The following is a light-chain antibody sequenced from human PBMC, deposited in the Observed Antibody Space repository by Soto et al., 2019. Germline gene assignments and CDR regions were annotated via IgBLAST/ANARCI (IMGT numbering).Light chain of an antibody. CDR2: GAS. CDR3: QKFDKWPWT. CDR1: QSVSSH. V-gene: IGKV3-15*01. Sequence: ETVVTQSPATLSVSPGERATLSCRASQSVSSHLAWYQQKPGQAPRLLIYGASTRATGIPARFSGSGTGTEFTLTISSLQSEDSAVYYCQKFDKWPWTFGQGTKVEIK. J-gene: IGKJ1*01.